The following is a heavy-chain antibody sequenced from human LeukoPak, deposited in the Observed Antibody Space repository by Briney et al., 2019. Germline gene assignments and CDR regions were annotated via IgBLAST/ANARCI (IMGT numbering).Heavy chain of an antibody. CDR1: GFIFSNYG. D-gene: IGHD2-15*01. Sequence: GGSLRLSCAASGFIFSNYGMNWVRQAPGKGLEWVAVISYDGSNKYYADSVKGRFTISRDNSKNTLYLQMNSLRAEDTAVYYCARGTLPSWSFDYWGQGTLVTVSS. CDR2: ISYDGSNK. CDR3: ARGTLPSWSFDY. J-gene: IGHJ4*02. V-gene: IGHV3-30*03.